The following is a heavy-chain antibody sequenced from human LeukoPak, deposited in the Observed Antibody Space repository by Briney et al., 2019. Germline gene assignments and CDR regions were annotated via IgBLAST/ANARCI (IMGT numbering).Heavy chain of an antibody. Sequence: GGSLLLSCAASGFTFSSYWMNWARQAPGKGLEWVANIKEDGSAQYYADSVKGRFTISRDNTKNSLYLQMNSLTAEDTAMYYCAKDGDGYHNWGQGALVTVSS. D-gene: IGHD3-9*01. CDR1: GFTFSSYW. V-gene: IGHV3-7*01. CDR2: IKEDGSAQ. CDR3: AKDGDGYHN. J-gene: IGHJ4*02.